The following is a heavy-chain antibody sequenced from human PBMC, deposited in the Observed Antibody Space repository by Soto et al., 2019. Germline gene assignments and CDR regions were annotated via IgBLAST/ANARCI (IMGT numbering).Heavy chain of an antibody. D-gene: IGHD3-3*01. V-gene: IGHV4-4*07. CDR3: ARGQRFSDWFDP. CDR2: IYSSGNT. Sequence: SETLSLTCSVSGGTISGYYWTWIRQPAGKGLEWIGRIYSSGNTKYNPSLQSRVTMSLDTSNNQFSLRLTSVTAADTAVYYCARGQRFSDWFDPWGQGTLVTV. J-gene: IGHJ5*02. CDR1: GGTISGYY.